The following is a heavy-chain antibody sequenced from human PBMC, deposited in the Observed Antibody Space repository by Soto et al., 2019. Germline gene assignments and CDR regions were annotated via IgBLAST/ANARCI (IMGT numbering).Heavy chain of an antibody. CDR3: ASLEYSGYDLEGDNAFDI. D-gene: IGHD5-12*01. V-gene: IGHV3-23*01. CDR2: ISGSGGST. Sequence: GGSLRLSCAASGFTFSSYAMSWVRQAPGKGLEWVSAISGSGGSTYYADSVKGRFTISRDNSKNTLYLQMNSLRAEDTAVYYCASLEYSGYDLEGDNAFDIWGQGTMVTVSS. J-gene: IGHJ3*02. CDR1: GFTFSSYA.